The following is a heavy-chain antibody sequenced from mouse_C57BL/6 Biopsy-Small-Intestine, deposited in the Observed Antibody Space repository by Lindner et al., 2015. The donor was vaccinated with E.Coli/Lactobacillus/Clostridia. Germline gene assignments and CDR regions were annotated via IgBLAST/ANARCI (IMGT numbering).Heavy chain of an antibody. V-gene: IGHV1-81*01. J-gene: IGHJ2*01. Sequence: SVKVSCKASGGIFSRYVISWVRQAPGQGLEWMGGIIPMFGTAKYAQKFQGRVTIIADESTSTAYMELSSLRSEDTAVYYCASGARGYSGYDYFDYWGQGTLVTVSS. CDR2: IIPMFGTA. CDR3: ASGARGYSGYDYFDY. D-gene: IGHD1-1*01. CDR1: GGIFSRYV.